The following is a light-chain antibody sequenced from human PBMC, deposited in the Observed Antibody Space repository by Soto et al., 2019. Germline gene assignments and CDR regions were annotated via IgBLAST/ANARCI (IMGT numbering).Light chain of an antibody. V-gene: IGLV2-23*02. J-gene: IGLJ1*01. CDR1: SSDVGTFNL. Sequence: QSALTQVASVSGSPGQSITISCTGTSSDVGTFNLVSWYQQHPGKAPRLMIYEVIKRPSGVSNRFSGSKSVNTASLTISGLQAEDEADYYFCSYAGSSVYVFGTGTKVTVL. CDR2: EVI. CDR3: CSYAGSSVYV.